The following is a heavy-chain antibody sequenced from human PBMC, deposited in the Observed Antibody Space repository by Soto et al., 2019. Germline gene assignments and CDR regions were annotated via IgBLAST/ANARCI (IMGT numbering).Heavy chain of an antibody. CDR3: AEGGSSWVNWFDP. V-gene: IGHV1-2*02. D-gene: IGHD6-13*01. J-gene: IGHJ5*02. CDR2: INPNSGGT. CDR1: GYTFTGYY. Sequence: ASVKVSCKASGYTFTGYYMHWVRQAPGQGLEWMGWINPNSGGTNYAQKFQGRVTMTRDTSISTAYMELSRLRSGDTAVYYCAEGGSSWVNWFDPWGQGTLVTVSS.